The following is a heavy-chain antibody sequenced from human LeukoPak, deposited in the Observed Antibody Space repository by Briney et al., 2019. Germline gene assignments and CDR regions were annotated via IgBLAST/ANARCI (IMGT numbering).Heavy chain of an antibody. Sequence: TSETLSLTCTVSGGSISSSSYYWGWIRQPPGKGLEWIGSIYYSGSTYYNPSLKSRVTISVDTSKNQFSLKLSSVTAADTAVYYCASRKREGYYYGSGIGDYWGQGTLVTVSS. J-gene: IGHJ4*02. CDR2: IYYSGST. D-gene: IGHD3-10*01. CDR3: ASRKREGYYYGSGIGDY. CDR1: GGSISSSSYY. V-gene: IGHV4-39*07.